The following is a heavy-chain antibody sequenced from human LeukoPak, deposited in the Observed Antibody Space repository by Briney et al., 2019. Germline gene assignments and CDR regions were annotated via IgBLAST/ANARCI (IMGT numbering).Heavy chain of an antibody. CDR1: GYTFTSYY. CDR2: INPSGGST. Sequence: ASVKVSCKASGYTFTSYYIHWVRQAPGQGLEWIGIINPSGGSTSYAQKFQGRVTMTRDTSTSTVYMEVSSLRSEDTAVYYCASRSHCSGGSCYCFDYWGQGTLVTVSS. D-gene: IGHD2-15*01. J-gene: IGHJ4*02. V-gene: IGHV1-46*01. CDR3: ASRSHCSGGSCYCFDY.